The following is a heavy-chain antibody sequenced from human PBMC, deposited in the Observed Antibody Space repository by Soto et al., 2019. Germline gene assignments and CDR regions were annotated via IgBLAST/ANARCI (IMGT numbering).Heavy chain of an antibody. CDR3: ARVHSSGWYVEPYDA. CDR1: GFKFDDYA. Sequence: EVQLVESGGNLARPGESLRLSCAASGFKFDDYAFHWVRQVPGKGPEWVSGINWNGAYSGYADSVKGRFTISRDNAGNSVYLQMASLRPDDTALYYCARVHSSGWYVEPYDAWGQGTMVTVSS. CDR2: INWNGAYS. J-gene: IGHJ3*01. V-gene: IGHV3-9*01. D-gene: IGHD6-19*01.